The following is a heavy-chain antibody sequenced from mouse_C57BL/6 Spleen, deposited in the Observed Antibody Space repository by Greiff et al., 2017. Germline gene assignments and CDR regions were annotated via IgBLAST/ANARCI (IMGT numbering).Heavy chain of an antibody. J-gene: IGHJ3*01. V-gene: IGHV1-69*01. D-gene: IGHD2-3*01. CDR1: GYTFTSYW. CDR2: IDPSDSYT. CDR3: ASGMGFAY. Sequence: VQLQQPGAELVMPGASVKLSCKASGYTFTSYWMHWVKQRPGQGLEWIGEIDPSDSYTNYNQKFKGKSTLTVDKSASTAYMQLSSLTSEDSAVYYCASGMGFAYWGQGTLVTVSA.